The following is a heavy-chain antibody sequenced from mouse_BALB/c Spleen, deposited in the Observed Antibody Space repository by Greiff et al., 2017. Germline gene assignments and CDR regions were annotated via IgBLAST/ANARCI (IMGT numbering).Heavy chain of an antibody. V-gene: IGHV5-17*02. CDR3: ARLGRGAWFAY. Sequence: EVKVVESGGGLVQPGGSRKLSCAASGFTFSSFGMHWVRQAPEKGLEWVAYISSGSSTIYYADTVKGRFTISRDNPKNTLFLQMTSLRSEDTAMYYCARLGRGAWFAYWGQGTLVTVSA. J-gene: IGHJ3*01. D-gene: IGHD4-1*01. CDR1: GFTFSSFG. CDR2: ISSGSSTI.